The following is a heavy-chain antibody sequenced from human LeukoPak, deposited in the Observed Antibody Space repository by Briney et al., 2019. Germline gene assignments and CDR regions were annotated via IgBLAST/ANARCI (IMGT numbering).Heavy chain of an antibody. CDR3: ARHISTNTGYFDS. J-gene: IGHJ4*02. D-gene: IGHD5-24*01. CDR1: GGSINSHSYY. CDR2: VYYDGTS. Sequence: SETLSLTCTVSGGSINSHSYYWGWIRQPPGKGLEWIGSVYYDGTSYSNPSLKTRVGVFVDTSRDQFSLDLDFVTAADTALYYCARHISTNTGYFDSCGQGTLVSVSS. V-gene: IGHV4-39*01.